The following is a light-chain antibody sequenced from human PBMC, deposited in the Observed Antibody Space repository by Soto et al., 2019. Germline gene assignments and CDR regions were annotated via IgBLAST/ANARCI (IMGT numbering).Light chain of an antibody. J-gene: IGKJ1*01. CDR3: LQQKIHPRT. CDR1: QGIGNY. CDR2: GAS. Sequence: IQMTQSPSAMSASVGDRVTITCRASQGIGNYLAWFQQKPGKVPKRLIYGASNLQSGVPSRFSGSGSGTEFTLTIISLQPEDVVRYCCLQQKIHPRTFGQGTKVDIK. V-gene: IGKV1-17*03.